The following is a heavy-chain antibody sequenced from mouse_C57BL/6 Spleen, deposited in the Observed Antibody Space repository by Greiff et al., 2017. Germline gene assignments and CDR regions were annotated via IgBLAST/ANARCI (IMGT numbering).Heavy chain of an antibody. Sequence: QVQLQQPGAVLVKPGASVSMSCNVSGYTFTSYWITWVNQRPGQGLEWIGDISPGSGSTNYTETVKRKDTLTVDTSSSRAYMQLSSLTSEDSAVYYCARYCSGYVRFAYGGQGTLVTVSA. CDR1: GYTFTSYW. D-gene: IGHD3-2*02. CDR3: ARYCSGYVRFAY. V-gene: IGHV1-55*01. J-gene: IGHJ3*01. CDR2: ISPGSGST.